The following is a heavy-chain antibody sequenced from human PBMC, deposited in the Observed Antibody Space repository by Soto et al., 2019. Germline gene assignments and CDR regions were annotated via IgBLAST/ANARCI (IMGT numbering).Heavy chain of an antibody. CDR3: ALVRTIADFWSGYFYMDV. CDR1: GFSLSTSKVG. V-gene: IGHV2-5*02. Sequence: QISLKESRPTLVKPTQTLTLTCNFSGFSLSTSKVGVGWIRQPPGEALEWLALIYWDDDKRYSPSLKSRLTIMKDSSKNQVVLTMTNMDPVDTATYYCALVRTIADFWSGYFYMDVWGKGTTVTVSS. D-gene: IGHD3-3*01. CDR2: IYWDDDK. J-gene: IGHJ6*03.